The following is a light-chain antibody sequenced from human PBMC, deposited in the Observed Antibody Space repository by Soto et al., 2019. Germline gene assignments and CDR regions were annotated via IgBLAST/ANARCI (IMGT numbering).Light chain of an antibody. CDR2: AAS. V-gene: IGKV1-39*01. CDR3: QRSYSNFRT. CDR1: QYIGNY. J-gene: IGKJ1*01. Sequence: DIQMTQSPSSLSASVGDRVTITCRASQYIGNYLNWYRQTPGRAPRLLIFAASRLYSGVPSRFSGYGSGTDLTLTNNNVQPEDFATDFCQRSYSNFRTGGHGNKLEI.